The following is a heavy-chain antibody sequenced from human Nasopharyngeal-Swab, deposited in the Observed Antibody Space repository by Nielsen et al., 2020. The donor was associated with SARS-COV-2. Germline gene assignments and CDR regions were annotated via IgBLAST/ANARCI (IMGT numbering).Heavy chain of an antibody. Sequence: GGSLRLSCAASGFTFSSYAMHWVRQAPGKGLEWVAVISYDGSNKYYADSVKGRFTISRDNSKNTLYLQMNSLRAEDTAVYYCARDNDPEVLWFGELFSYFDYWGQGTLVTVSS. V-gene: IGHV3-30*04. CDR3: ARDNDPEVLWFGELFSYFDY. D-gene: IGHD3-10*01. CDR2: ISYDGSNK. CDR1: GFTFSSYA. J-gene: IGHJ4*02.